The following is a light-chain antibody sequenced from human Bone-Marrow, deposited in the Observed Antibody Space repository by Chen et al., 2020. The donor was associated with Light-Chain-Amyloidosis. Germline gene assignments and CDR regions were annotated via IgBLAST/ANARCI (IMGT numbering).Light chain of an antibody. Sequence: EIVLTQSPDTLSMSPGERATLACRASQSVSSYLAWYQQKPGQAPRLLIYDASNRATGIPARFSGSGSGTDFTLTISSLEPEDFAVYYCHQRTDWLTFGGGTKVEIK. V-gene: IGKV3-11*01. CDR1: QSVSSY. CDR3: HQRTDWLT. CDR2: DAS. J-gene: IGKJ4*01.